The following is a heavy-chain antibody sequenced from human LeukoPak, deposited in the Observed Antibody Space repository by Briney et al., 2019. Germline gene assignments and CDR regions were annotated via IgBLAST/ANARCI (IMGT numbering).Heavy chain of an antibody. V-gene: IGHV3-7*01. D-gene: IGHD1-26*01. CDR1: GFTFSDYW. J-gene: IGHJ4*02. CDR2: IKQDGSEK. CDR3: VSGRGFLFDY. Sequence: GGSLRLSCAASGFTFSDYWMNWVRQAPGKGLEWVANIKQDGSEKYYVDSVKGRFTISRDNTKNSLYLQMNDLRAEYTAMYYCVSGRGFLFDYGAQENFVTVSS.